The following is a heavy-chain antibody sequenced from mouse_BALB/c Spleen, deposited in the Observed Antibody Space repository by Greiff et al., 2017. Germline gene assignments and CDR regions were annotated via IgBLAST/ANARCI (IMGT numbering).Heavy chain of an antibody. D-gene: IGHD1-1*01. CDR1: GFNIKDTY. CDR3: ARRSSDVDY. V-gene: IGHV14-3*02. CDR2: IDPANGNT. Sequence: EVQLQQSGAELVKPGASVKLSCTASGFNIKDTYMHWVKQRPEQSLEWIGRIDPANGNTKYDPKFQSKTTITADTSSNTAYLQLSSLTSEDTAVYYCARRSSDVDYWGQGTTLTVSS. J-gene: IGHJ2*01.